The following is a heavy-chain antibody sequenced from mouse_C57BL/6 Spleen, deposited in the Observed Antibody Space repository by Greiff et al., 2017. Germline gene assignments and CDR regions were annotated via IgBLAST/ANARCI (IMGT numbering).Heavy chain of an antibody. CDR3: ARGGRNSNYAMDY. CDR1: GYTFTDYN. D-gene: IGHD2-5*01. CDR2: INPNNGGT. Sequence: VQLQQSGPELVKPGASVKMSCKASGYTFTDYNMHWVKQSHGKSLEWIGYINPNNGGTSYNQKFKGKATLTVNKSSSTAYMELRSLTSEDSAVYYCARGGRNSNYAMDYWGQGTSVTVSS. J-gene: IGHJ4*01. V-gene: IGHV1-22*01.